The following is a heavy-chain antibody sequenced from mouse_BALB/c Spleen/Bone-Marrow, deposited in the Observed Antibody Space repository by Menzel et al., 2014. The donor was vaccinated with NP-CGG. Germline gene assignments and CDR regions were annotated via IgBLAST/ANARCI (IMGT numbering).Heavy chain of an antibody. CDR2: INPDSSTI. D-gene: IGHD1-1*01. Sequence: EVKLQESGGGLVQPGGSLKFSCAASGFDFSRYWMSWVRQAPGKGLEWIGEINPDSSTINYTPSLKYKFIISRDNAKNTLYLQMSKVRSEDTALCYCTRLSYYGRFAYWGQGTLVTVSA. CDR3: TRLSYYGRFAY. J-gene: IGHJ3*01. V-gene: IGHV4-1*02. CDR1: GFDFSRYW.